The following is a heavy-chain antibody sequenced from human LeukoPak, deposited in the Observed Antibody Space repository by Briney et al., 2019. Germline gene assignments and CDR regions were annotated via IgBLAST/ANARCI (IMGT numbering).Heavy chain of an antibody. CDR1: GFTVSSNY. V-gene: IGHV3-53*01. CDR3: ARDLPSYDYVWGSYRHDAFDI. J-gene: IGHJ3*02. D-gene: IGHD3-16*02. Sequence: PGGSLRLSCAASGFTVSSNYMIWVRQAPGKGLEWVSVIYSGGSTHYADSVKGRFTISRDNSKNTLYLQMNSLRAEDTAVYYCARDLPSYDYVWGSYRHDAFDIWGQGTMVTVSS. CDR2: IYSGGST.